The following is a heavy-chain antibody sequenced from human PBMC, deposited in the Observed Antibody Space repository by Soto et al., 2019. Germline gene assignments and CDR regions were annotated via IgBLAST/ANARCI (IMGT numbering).Heavy chain of an antibody. CDR3: ARGPRIAAAGTSPYYYYYGMDV. Sequence: QVQLQQWGAGLLKPSETLSLTCAVYGGSFSGYYWSWIRQPPGKGLEWIGEINHSGSTNYNPSLKSRVTISVDTSKNQFSLKLSSVTAADTAVYYCARGPRIAAAGTSPYYYYYGMDVWGQGTTVTVSS. CDR2: INHSGST. J-gene: IGHJ6*02. D-gene: IGHD6-13*01. CDR1: GGSFSGYY. V-gene: IGHV4-34*01.